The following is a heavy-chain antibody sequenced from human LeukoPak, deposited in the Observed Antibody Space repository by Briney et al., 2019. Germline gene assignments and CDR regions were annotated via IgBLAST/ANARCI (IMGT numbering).Heavy chain of an antibody. V-gene: IGHV1-2*02. CDR2: INPNTGDT. CDR1: GHTYTSSG. D-gene: IGHD3-10*01. J-gene: IGHJ4*02. CDR3: SRYYLYFAY. Sequence: ASVTVSPKASGHTYTSSGTIWARLAPGQGLEWMGWINPNTGDTNYAQKFQGRVTMTRDTSINTAYMDLSGLGSDDTASYYCSRYYLYFAYWGQGTRLSVSS.